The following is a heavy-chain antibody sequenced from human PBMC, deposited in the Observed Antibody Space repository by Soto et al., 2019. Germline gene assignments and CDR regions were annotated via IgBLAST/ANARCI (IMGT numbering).Heavy chain of an antibody. D-gene: IGHD2-15*01. CDR3: VKESTPPFFDS. Sequence: GGSLRLSCVGSGFTLNNYGVHWVRQAPGKGLEWVALMWYDGLRQTYLDSVRGRFTVSRDSSTNTIYLQMNSLRVEDTGNYFCVKESTPPFFDSWGEGTPATVS. V-gene: IGHV3-33*03. CDR2: MWYDGLRQ. J-gene: IGHJ4*02. CDR1: GFTLNNYG.